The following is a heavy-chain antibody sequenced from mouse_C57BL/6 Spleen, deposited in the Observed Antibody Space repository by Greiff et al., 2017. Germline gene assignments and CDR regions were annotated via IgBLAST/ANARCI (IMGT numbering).Heavy chain of an antibody. Sequence: EVKLVESGGDLVKPGGSLKLSCAASGFTFSSYGMSWVRQTPDKRLEWVATISSGGSYTYYPDSVKGRFTISRDNAKNTLYLQMSSLKSEDTAMXYCSRMNKGFAYWGQGTLVTVSA. CDR1: GFTFSSYG. CDR2: ISSGGSYT. CDR3: SRMNKGFAY. D-gene: IGHD5-2*01. J-gene: IGHJ3*01. V-gene: IGHV5-6*01.